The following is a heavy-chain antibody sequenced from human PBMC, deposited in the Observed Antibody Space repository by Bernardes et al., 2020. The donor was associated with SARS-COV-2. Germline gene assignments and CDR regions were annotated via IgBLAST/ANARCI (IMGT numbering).Heavy chain of an antibody. CDR1: GFRFSDYY. D-gene: IGHD3-10*01. Sequence: GGSLRLSCAASGFRFSDYYMSWIRQAPGKGLEWLASNSASVDTKYYADSVKGRFTISRDNAKNTLYLEMSSLRVEDTAVYYCAKDGGRGSGNYPLDYWGQGTLVTVSS. V-gene: IGHV3-11*01. CDR2: NSASVDTK. CDR3: AKDGGRGSGNYPLDY. J-gene: IGHJ4*02.